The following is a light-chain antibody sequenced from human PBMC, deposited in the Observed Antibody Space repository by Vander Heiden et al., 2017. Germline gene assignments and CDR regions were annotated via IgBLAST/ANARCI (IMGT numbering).Light chain of an antibody. CDR2: LGS. CDR3: MQALQTPRFT. CDR1: QSLLHSNGYNY. J-gene: IGKJ3*01. V-gene: IGKV2-28*01. Sequence: DIVMTQSPPSLPVTPGEPASISCRSSQSLLHSNGYNYLDWYLQKPGQSPQLLIYLGSNRASGVPDRFSGSGSGTDFTLKISRVEAEDVGVYYCMQALQTPRFTFGPGTKVDIK.